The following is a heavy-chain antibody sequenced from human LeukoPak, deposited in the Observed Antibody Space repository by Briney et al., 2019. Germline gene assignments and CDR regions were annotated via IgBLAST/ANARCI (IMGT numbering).Heavy chain of an antibody. V-gene: IGHV4-4*07. D-gene: IGHD6-6*01. Sequence: SETLSLTCTVSGGSISSYYWSWIRQPAGKGLESIGHISTSGSTNYNPSLKSRVTMSVDTSKNQFSLKLSSVTAADTAVYYCARGQSLAARRGIDYWGQGTLVTVSS. CDR1: GGSISSYY. CDR3: ARGQSLAARRGIDY. J-gene: IGHJ4*02. CDR2: ISTSGST.